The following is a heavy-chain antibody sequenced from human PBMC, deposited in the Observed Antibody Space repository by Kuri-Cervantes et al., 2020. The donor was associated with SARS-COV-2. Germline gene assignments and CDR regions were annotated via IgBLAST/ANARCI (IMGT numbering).Heavy chain of an antibody. V-gene: IGHV3-33*08. CDR2: IWYDGSNK. J-gene: IGHJ6*02. Sequence: GESLKISCAASGFIFSNYGMHWVRQSPGKGLEWVAVIWYDGSNKYYADSVKGRFTISRDNSKNTLYLQMNSLRAEDTAVYYCARELYSNPYYYYGMDVWGQGTTVTVSS. CDR3: ARELYSNPYYYYGMDV. CDR1: GFIFSNYG. D-gene: IGHD4-11*01.